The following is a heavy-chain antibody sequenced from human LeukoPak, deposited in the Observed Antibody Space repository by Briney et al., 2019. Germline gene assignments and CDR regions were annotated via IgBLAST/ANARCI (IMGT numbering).Heavy chain of an antibody. CDR3: ATHIAVAGLPFDY. V-gene: IGHV1-24*01. CDR1: GYALTELS. D-gene: IGHD6-19*01. J-gene: IGHJ4*02. CDR2: FDPEDGET. Sequence: ASVKVSCKVSGYALTELSMHWVRQAPGKGLEWMGGFDPEDGETIYAQKFQGRVTMTEDTSTDTAYMELSSLRSEDTAVYYCATHIAVAGLPFDYWGQGALVTVSS.